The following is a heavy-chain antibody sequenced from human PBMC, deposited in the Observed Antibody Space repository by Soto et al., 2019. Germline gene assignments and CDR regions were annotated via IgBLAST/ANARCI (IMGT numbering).Heavy chain of an antibody. CDR3: TKDFNWFDP. CDR1: GFTFSSSW. CDR2: ISGAGSHT. J-gene: IGHJ5*02. V-gene: IGHV3-74*01. Sequence: GGSLRLSCTASGFTFSSSWMQWVRQLPRKGLEWVSRISGAGSHTIYANSVRGRFTISRDNSRDTLYLQMNSLRAEDTAVYYCTKDFNWFDPWGQGALVTVSS.